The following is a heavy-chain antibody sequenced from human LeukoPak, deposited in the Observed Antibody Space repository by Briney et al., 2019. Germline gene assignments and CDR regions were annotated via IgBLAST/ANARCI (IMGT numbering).Heavy chain of an antibody. CDR2: ISGSGGST. CDR1: GFTFSSYA. J-gene: IGHJ4*02. V-gene: IGHV3-23*01. CDR3: AKEYPPYSSSWTKPDY. Sequence: GGSLRLSCAASGFTFSSYAMSWVRQAPGKGLEWVSAISGSGGSTYYADSVKGRFTISRDNSKNTLCLQMNSLRAEDTAVYYCAKEYPPYSSSWTKPDYWGQGTLVTVSS. D-gene: IGHD6-13*01.